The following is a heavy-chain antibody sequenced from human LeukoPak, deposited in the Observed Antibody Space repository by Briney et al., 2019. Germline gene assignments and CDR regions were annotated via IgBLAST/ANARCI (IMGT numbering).Heavy chain of an antibody. J-gene: IGHJ3*02. V-gene: IGHV1-18*01. CDR1: GYTLSNYG. Sequence: ASVKVSCKASGYTLSNYGISWGRQAPGHGLEWMGWISVYNGNTNYAQKVQGRVTMTTDTSTNTAYIELRRLISDDTAGYYCARDRRYFDWLLSIRDAFDIWGQGTMVTVSS. D-gene: IGHD3-9*01. CDR2: ISVYNGNT. CDR3: ARDRRYFDWLLSIRDAFDI.